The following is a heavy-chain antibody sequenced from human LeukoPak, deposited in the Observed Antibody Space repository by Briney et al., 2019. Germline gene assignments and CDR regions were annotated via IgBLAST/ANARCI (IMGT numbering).Heavy chain of an antibody. CDR3: ARLYYDSSGYYQICYFDY. Sequence: SETLSLTRTDSRGSLSNRRYYLGWIRPPPGKGLEWIGCIYYSGCTHYNPSLKSRVTISVDTSKNQFSLNLSSLTAADTAVYYCARLYYDSSGYYQICYFDYWGQGTLVTVSS. CDR2: IYYSGCT. V-gene: IGHV4-39*01. D-gene: IGHD3-22*01. CDR1: RGSLSNRRYY. J-gene: IGHJ4*02.